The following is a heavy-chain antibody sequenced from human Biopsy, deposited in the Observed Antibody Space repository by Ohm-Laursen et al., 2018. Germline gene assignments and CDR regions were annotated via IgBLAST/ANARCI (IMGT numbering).Heavy chain of an antibody. CDR2: ISDRGTT. CDR3: ARDDAVTVIRGLYY. V-gene: IGHV4-59*01. J-gene: IGHJ4*02. CDR1: GGSMSGDH. D-gene: IGHD2-21*02. Sequence: SETLSLTCTVSGGSMSGDHWSWIRQSPRKGLEWIGHISDRGTTNSNPSLRGRITISVDTSKNQFSLKLNSVSAEGTAVYYCARDDAVTVIRGLYYWGQGALVTVSS.